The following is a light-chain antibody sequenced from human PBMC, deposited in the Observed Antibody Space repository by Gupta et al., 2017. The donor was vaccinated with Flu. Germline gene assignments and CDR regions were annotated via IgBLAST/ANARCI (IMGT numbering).Light chain of an antibody. CDR2: KNN. J-gene: IGLJ2*01. V-gene: IGLV1-44*01. CDR1: SSNIGSHS. CDR3: AAWDDSLLRV. Sequence: QSVLTPPPSPSGAPGQRVTIPCSGSSSNIGSHSVSWYQQLPGTAPKLLIYKNNQRPSGVPDRFSGSKSGTSASLAISGLQSEDEADYYCAAWDDSLLRVFGGGTKVTVL.